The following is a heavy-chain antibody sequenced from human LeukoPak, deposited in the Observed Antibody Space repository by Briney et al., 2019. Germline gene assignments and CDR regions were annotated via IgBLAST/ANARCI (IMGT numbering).Heavy chain of an antibody. V-gene: IGHV3-30*03. J-gene: IGHJ4*02. Sequence: GRSLRLSCAVSGFTFSSYGMHWVRQAPGKGLEWVAVISYDGSNKYYAGSVKGRFTISRDNSKNTLYLQMNSLRAEDTAVYYCAPGRLGELSLLDYWGQGTLVTVSS. CDR2: ISYDGSNK. CDR1: GFTFSSYG. CDR3: APGRLGELSLLDY. D-gene: IGHD3-16*02.